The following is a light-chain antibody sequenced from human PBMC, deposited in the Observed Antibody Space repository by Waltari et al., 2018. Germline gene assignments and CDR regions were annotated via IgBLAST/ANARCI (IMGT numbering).Light chain of an antibody. Sequence: DIQMTQSPSSLSASVGDRVTITCRASQGISNYLAWYQQKPGKVPKVLIYAASTLQSGVPSRFSGRRSGTDFTLTISSLQPEDVATYYCQKYNSAPPTFGQGTKVEIK. CDR2: AAS. CDR1: QGISNY. CDR3: QKYNSAPPT. J-gene: IGKJ1*01. V-gene: IGKV1-27*01.